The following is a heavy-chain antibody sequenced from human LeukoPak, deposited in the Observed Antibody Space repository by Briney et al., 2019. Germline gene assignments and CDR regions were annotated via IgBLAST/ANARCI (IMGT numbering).Heavy chain of an antibody. CDR1: GFTVSSNY. CDR3: ARDYRGYYDGSGFPYDAFDI. V-gene: IGHV3-66*01. D-gene: IGHD3-22*01. CDR2: IYSGGST. Sequence: GGSLRLSCAASGFTVSSNYMSWVRQAPGKGLEWVSVIYSGGSTYYADSVKGRFTISRDNSKNTLYLQMNSLRAEDTAVYYCARDYRGYYDGSGFPYDAFDIWGQGTMVTVSS. J-gene: IGHJ3*02.